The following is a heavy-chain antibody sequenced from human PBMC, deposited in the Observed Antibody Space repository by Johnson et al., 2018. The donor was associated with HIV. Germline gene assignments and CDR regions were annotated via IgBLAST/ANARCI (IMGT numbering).Heavy chain of an antibody. Sequence: VQLVESGGGLVQPGGSLRLSCAASGFTFSSYAMSWVRQAPGKGVEGGGGIRWRGGCTYYADSVTGRFTISRDNSKNTLYLQMTILRAEETAVYFCARGCRDGYTCDAFDVWGQGTRVTVSS. D-gene: IGHD5-24*01. V-gene: IGHV3-23*04. CDR1: GFTFSSYA. CDR2: IRWRGGCT. CDR3: ARGCRDGYTCDAFDV. J-gene: IGHJ3*01.